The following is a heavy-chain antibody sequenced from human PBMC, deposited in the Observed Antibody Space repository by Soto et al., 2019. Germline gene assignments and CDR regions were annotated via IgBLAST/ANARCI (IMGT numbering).Heavy chain of an antibody. V-gene: IGHV3-21*01. CDR1: GFTFSTYT. J-gene: IGHJ4*02. D-gene: IGHD3-22*01. Sequence: GGSLRLSCEASGFTFSTYTMNWVRQAPGKGLEWVSSISRGTSDYIFYSDSLKGRFTISRDNAKNSLYLQMNSLRAEDTAVYYCARSGTVDYSDTSGSYYFDYWGQGTLVTVSS. CDR2: ISRGTSDYI. CDR3: ARSGTVDYSDTSGSYYFDY.